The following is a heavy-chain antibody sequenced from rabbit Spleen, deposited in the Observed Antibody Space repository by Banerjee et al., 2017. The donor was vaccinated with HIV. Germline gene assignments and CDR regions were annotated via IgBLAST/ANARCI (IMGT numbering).Heavy chain of an antibody. D-gene: IGHD2-1*01. CDR3: VRDIGYDDYSEKGYFNL. CDR2: IYSSNPIT. J-gene: IGHJ4*01. V-gene: IGHV1S40*01. CDR1: GFSFSSSYY. Sequence: QSLEESGGDLVKPGASLTLTCTASGFSFSSSYYMCWVRQAPGKGLECIACIYSSNPITWYASWAKGRFTISKTSSTTVTLQMTSLTAADTATYFCVRDIGYDDYSEKGYFNLWGPGTLVTVS.